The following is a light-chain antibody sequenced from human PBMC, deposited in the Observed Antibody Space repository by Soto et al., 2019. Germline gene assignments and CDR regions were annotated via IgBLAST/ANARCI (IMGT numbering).Light chain of an antibody. CDR1: SSNIGAGYD. Sequence: QSVLTQPPSVSGSPGQRVTISCTGSSSNIGAGYDVHWYQQLPGTAPKLLIYGNSNRPSGVPDRFSASKSGTSASLAIYGLQAEDEADYYCQSYDSSLSGYVFGTGTKLTVL. CDR3: QSYDSSLSGYV. V-gene: IGLV1-40*01. CDR2: GNS. J-gene: IGLJ1*01.